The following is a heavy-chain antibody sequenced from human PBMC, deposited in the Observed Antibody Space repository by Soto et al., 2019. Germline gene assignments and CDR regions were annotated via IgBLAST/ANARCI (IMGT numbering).Heavy chain of an antibody. CDR1: GLTVSTYA. V-gene: IGHV3-21*01. D-gene: IGHD1-26*01. Sequence: PGGSPELSSAACGLTVSTYAMNWVRQAPGMGLEWVSSINGRGNYKYYTDSVEGRFTISRDNAQNSLYLQMNSLRAEDTAVYYCAREDGVVGATSAFDYWGQGTLVTVSS. J-gene: IGHJ4*02. CDR3: AREDGVVGATSAFDY. CDR2: INGRGNYK.